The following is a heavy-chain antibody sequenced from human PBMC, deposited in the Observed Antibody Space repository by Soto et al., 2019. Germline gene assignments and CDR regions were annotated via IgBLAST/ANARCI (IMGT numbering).Heavy chain of an antibody. CDR1: GFTFSSYA. CDR2: ISGSGGST. J-gene: IGHJ4*02. V-gene: IGHV3-23*01. D-gene: IGHD1-26*01. CDR3: AKAAYIVGATKGFCFDY. Sequence: GGSLRLSCAASGFTFSSYAMSWVRQAPGKGLEWVSAISGSGGSTYYADSVKGRFTISRDNSKNTLYLQMNSLRAEDTAVYYCAKAAYIVGATKGFCFDYWGQGTLVTVSS.